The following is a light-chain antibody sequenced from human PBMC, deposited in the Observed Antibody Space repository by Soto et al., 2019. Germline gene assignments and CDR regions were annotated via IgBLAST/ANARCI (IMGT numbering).Light chain of an antibody. Sequence: SYELTQAPSVSVSPGQTARITCSGDALPKHYAYWYQQKSGQAPVLVIYKDTERPSGIPERFSGSSSGTVVTLTISGVQAEDEADYYCQSADSSGTYVVFGAGTKLTVL. CDR1: ALPKHY. CDR2: KDT. J-gene: IGLJ2*01. V-gene: IGLV3-25*03. CDR3: QSADSSGTYVV.